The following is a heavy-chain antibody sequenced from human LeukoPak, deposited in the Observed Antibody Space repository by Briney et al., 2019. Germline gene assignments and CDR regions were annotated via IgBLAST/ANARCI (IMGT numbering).Heavy chain of an antibody. D-gene: IGHD3-22*01. CDR3: ARDRSSFGYDSSGDAFDI. CDR2: ISSSSSYI. Sequence: GGSLRLSCAASGFTFSSYSMNWVRQAPGKGLEWVSSISSSSSYIYYADSVKGRFTISRDNAKNSLYLQMNSLRAEDTAVYYCARDRSSFGYDSSGDAFDIWGQGTMVTVSS. V-gene: IGHV3-21*01. CDR1: GFTFSSYS. J-gene: IGHJ3*02.